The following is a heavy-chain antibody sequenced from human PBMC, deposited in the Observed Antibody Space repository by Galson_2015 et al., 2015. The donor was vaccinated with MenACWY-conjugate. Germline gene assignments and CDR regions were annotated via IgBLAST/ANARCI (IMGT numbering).Heavy chain of an antibody. V-gene: IGHV3-33*01. CDR2: IWYDGSQT. CDR3: FALNSGLHY. D-gene: IGHD1-26*01. CDR1: GFTFNKFA. Sequence: SLRLSCAASGFTFNKFAMHWVRQAPGKGLEWVAIIWYDGSQTYYADSVKGRFTISRDNSKNTAFLLMNSLRAEDTATYYCFALNSGLHYWGRGTLVTVSS. J-gene: IGHJ4*02.